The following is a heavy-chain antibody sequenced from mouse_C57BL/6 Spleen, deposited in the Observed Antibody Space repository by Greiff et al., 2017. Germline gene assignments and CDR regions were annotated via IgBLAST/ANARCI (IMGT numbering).Heavy chain of an antibody. J-gene: IGHJ1*03. D-gene: IGHD1-1*01. Sequence: VQLQQPGAELVKPGASVKLSCKASGYTFTSYWMHWVKQRPGQGLEWIGMIHPNCGSTNYNEKFQSKATLTVDQSSSTAYMQLSSLTSEDTAVYYCARYDYCGSSYGPSYSYCEVGSTGTTVTVST. CDR1: GYTFTSYW. V-gene: IGHV1-64*01. CDR2: IHPNCGST. CDR3: ARYDYCGSSYGPSYSYCEV.